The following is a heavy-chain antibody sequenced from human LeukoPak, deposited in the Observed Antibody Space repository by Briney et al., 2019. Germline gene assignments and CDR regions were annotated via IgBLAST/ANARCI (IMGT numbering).Heavy chain of an antibody. CDR2: ISAYNGNT. CDR1: GYTFTSYG. V-gene: IGHV1-18*01. D-gene: IGHD3-10*01. CDR3: AREKGDYYGSGSYENSFDP. J-gene: IGHJ5*02. Sequence: ASVKVSCKASGYTFTSYGISWVRQAPGQGLEWMGWISAYNGNTNYAQKLQGRVTMTTDTSTSTAYMELSSLRSEDTAVYYCAREKGDYYGSGSYENSFDPWGQGTLVTVSS.